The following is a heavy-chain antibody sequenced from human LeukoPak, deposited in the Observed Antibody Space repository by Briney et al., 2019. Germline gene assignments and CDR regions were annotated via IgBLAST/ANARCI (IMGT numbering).Heavy chain of an antibody. CDR2: TVSEIDGGTT. CDR3: TTDEDWNYARKDV. V-gene: IGHV3-15*04. J-gene: IGHJ6*02. D-gene: IGHD1-7*01. Sequence: GGSLRLSCAASGFTFNYAWMSWVRQVPGKGLEWVGQTVSEIDGGTTDYAAPVKGRFTTSRDDSKSTLYLQMNSLKIEDTAVYYCTTDEDWNYARKDVWGQGATVIVSS. CDR1: GFTFNYAW.